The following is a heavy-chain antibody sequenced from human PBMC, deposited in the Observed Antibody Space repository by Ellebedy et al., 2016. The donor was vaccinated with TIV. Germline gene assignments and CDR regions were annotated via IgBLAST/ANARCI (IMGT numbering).Heavy chain of an antibody. CDR2: ISAYNGNT. D-gene: IGHD5-18*01. Sequence: ASVKVSXXASGYTFTSYGISWVRQAPGQGLEWMGWISAYNGNTNYAQKLQGRVTMTTDTSTSTAYMELRSLRSDDTAVYYCARDLWAYSYGEDYYYYGMDVWGQGTTVTVSS. CDR3: ARDLWAYSYGEDYYYYGMDV. V-gene: IGHV1-18*04. CDR1: GYTFTSYG. J-gene: IGHJ6*02.